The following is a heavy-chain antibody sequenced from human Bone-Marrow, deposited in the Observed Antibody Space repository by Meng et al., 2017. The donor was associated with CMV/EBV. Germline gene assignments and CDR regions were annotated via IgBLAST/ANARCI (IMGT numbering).Heavy chain of an antibody. CDR3: AKEYTVSHYYYYGMDV. Sequence: ASVKVSCKASGYTFTSYGISWVRQAPGQGLEWMGIINPSGGSTSYAQKFQGRVTMTRDTSTSTVYMELSSLRSEDTAVYYCAKEYTVSHYYYYGMDVWGQGTTVTVSS. CDR1: GYTFTSYG. CDR2: INPSGGST. V-gene: IGHV1-46*01. J-gene: IGHJ6*02. D-gene: IGHD4-17*01.